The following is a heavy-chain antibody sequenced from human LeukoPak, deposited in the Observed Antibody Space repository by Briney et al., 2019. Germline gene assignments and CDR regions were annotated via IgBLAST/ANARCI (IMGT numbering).Heavy chain of an antibody. CDR3: AREGLLWFGESHDAFDI. CDR2: ISYDGSNK. V-gene: IGHV3-30*04. Sequence: QPGRYLRLSCAASGFTFSSYAMHWARQAPGKGLEWVAVISYDGSNKYYADSVKGRFTISRDNSKNTLYLQMNSLRAEDTAVYYCAREGLLWFGESHDAFDIWGQGTMVTVSS. CDR1: GFTFSSYA. J-gene: IGHJ3*02. D-gene: IGHD3-10*01.